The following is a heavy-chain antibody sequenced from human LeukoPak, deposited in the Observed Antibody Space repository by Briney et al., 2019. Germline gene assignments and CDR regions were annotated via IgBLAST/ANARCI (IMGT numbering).Heavy chain of an antibody. CDR3: ARSSGWYLTPFDY. J-gene: IGHJ4*02. CDR1: GGSITSSSYY. CDR2: IYYSGST. Sequence: SETLSLTCTVSGGSITSSSYYWGWIRQPPGKGLEWIGSIYYSGSTYYNPSLKSRVTISVDTSKNQFSLKLSSVTAADTAVYYCARSSGWYLTPFDYWGQGTLVTVSS. V-gene: IGHV4-39*07. D-gene: IGHD6-19*01.